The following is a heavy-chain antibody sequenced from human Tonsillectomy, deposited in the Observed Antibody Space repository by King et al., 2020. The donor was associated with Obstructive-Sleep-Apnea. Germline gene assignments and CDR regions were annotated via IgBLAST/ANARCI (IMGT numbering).Heavy chain of an antibody. D-gene: IGHD3-10*01. V-gene: IGHV3-13*01. Sequence: VQLVESGGGLVQPGGSLRLSCVASGFTFSTYDMHWVRQSTGKGLEWVSGIGTSGATYYPGSVEGRFTISRENAKNSLYLQMNSLRAGDMAVYYCARVLGYGSGTGMDVWGQGTTVTVSS. CDR3: ARVLGYGSGTGMDV. CDR2: IGTSGAT. CDR1: GFTFSTYD. J-gene: IGHJ6*02.